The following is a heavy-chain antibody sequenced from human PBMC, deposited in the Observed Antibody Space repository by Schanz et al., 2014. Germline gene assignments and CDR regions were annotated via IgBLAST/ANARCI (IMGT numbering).Heavy chain of an antibody. D-gene: IGHD6-13*01. V-gene: IGHV3-23*04. CDR3: AKSQGSSFDS. Sequence: EVQLVESGVGLVKPGGSLRLSCTASGFTFSDYWMSWVRQAPEKGPEWVSALSEGGGGTHYADPVRGRFTISRDNSKNSLYLEMNSLRAEDTAVYYCAKSQGSSFDSWGQGTLVTGSS. J-gene: IGHJ4*02. CDR2: LSEGGGGT. CDR1: GFTFSDYW.